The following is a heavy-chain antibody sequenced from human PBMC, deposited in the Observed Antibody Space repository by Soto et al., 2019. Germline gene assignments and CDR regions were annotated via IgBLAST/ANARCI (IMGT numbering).Heavy chain of an antibody. CDR3: TRSITGFSYADS. Sequence: EVQLVESGGVLVQPGGSLRLSCAASGFTFSTYWMHWVRQAPGKGRVWVSRINGDGSDTVYTDFVKGRFTSSRDNAKNTLYLQMNSLRAEDTAVYYCTRSITGFSYADSWGRGTLVTVSS. V-gene: IGHV3-74*01. CDR2: INGDGSDT. CDR1: GFTFSTYW. J-gene: IGHJ4*02. D-gene: IGHD5-18*01.